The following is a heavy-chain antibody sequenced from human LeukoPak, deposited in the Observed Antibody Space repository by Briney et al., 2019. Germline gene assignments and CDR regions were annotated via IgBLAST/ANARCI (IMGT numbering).Heavy chain of an antibody. CDR2: ITCSSNNI. D-gene: IGHD1-1*01. V-gene: IGHV3-21*01. J-gene: IGHJ4*02. CDR3: ATKLAPSKCAFDI. CDR1: GSSLSNYH. Sequence: GGSLRLSCVGSGSSLSNYHVNWVRQAPGKGLEGVSLITCSSNNITYAESVRGRCTITRDNAKNSVLLQMNSRRAEDTAVYYCATKLAPSKCAFDIWGQGTLVTVSS.